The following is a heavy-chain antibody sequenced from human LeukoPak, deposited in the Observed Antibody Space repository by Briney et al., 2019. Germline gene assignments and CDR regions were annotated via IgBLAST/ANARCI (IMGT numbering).Heavy chain of an antibody. CDR3: AGDRNSDWYSPLDY. J-gene: IGHJ4*02. D-gene: IGHD6-19*01. CDR1: GFTFTKCA. Sequence: PGGSLRLSCVASGFTFTKCAMSWIRQAPGNGLEWVAIITATGDTAYYADSVKGRFTISRDNSRNTVCMQMDSLRAEDTAIYYCAGDRNSDWYSPLDYWGQGSQVTVSP. V-gene: IGHV3-23*01. CDR2: ITATGDTA.